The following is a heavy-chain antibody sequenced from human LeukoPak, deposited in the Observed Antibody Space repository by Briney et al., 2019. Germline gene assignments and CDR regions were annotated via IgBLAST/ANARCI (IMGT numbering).Heavy chain of an antibody. V-gene: IGHV3-7*01. CDR3: ASSQTTRSAPFDY. D-gene: IGHD4-11*01. Sequence: PGGSLRLSCAASGFAFSSSWMSWVRQAPGKGLEWVANIKQDGSETYYVDSLKGRFTVSRDNAKNSVYLQMNNLRAEDTAVYYCASSQTTRSAPFDYWGQGTLVTVSS. CDR1: GFAFSSSW. CDR2: IKQDGSET. J-gene: IGHJ4*02.